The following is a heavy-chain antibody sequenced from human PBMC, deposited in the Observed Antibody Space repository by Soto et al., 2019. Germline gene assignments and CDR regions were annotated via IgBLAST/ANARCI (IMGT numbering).Heavy chain of an antibody. J-gene: IGHJ5*01. D-gene: IGHD2-2*01. CDR1: GASVSRDTRY. V-gene: IGHV4-39*01. CDR2: VDYSGRT. Sequence: PSETLSLTCTVSGASVSRDTRYWAWVRQPLGKGLEWIGCVDYSGRTYYNPSLKRRCSIHTHSSKNQYSVKLTSSIDADPAIYLGARQPMPFCNWLVSCG. CDR3: ARQPMPFCNWLVS.